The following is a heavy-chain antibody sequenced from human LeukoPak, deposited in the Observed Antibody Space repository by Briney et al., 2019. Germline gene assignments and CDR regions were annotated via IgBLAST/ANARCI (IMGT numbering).Heavy chain of an antibody. D-gene: IGHD2-2*01. J-gene: IGHJ6*02. V-gene: IGHV4-4*07. Sequence: PSETLSLTCTVSGGSISSYYWSWVRQPAGRGLEWIGRIYTSGSTNYNPSLTSRVTMSVDTSKNQFSLKLSSVTAADTAVYYCARGDVVVPAAFYYGMDVWGQGTTVTVSS. CDR1: GGSISSYY. CDR2: IYTSGST. CDR3: ARGDVVVPAAFYYGMDV.